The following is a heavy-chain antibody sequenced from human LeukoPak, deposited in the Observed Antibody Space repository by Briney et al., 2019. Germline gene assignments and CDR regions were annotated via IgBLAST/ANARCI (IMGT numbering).Heavy chain of an antibody. V-gene: IGHV4-39*07. Sequence: SETLSLTCTVSGGSISSGTYYWGWIRQSPGKGLEWIGSIYHTGSTYYNPSFKSRVTMSVDTSKNQFSLKLSSLTAADTAVYYCARDRKYYYHMDVWGKGTTVTVSS. CDR3: ARDRKYYYHMDV. CDR1: GGSISSGTYY. J-gene: IGHJ6*03. CDR2: IYHTGST.